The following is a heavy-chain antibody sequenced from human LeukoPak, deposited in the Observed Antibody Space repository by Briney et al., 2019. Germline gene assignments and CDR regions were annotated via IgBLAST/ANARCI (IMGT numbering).Heavy chain of an antibody. CDR1: GGTFGSYA. CDR3: AKATYYYDSSGYYYGPDY. V-gene: IGHV1-69*04. CDR2: IIPILGIA. J-gene: IGHJ4*02. D-gene: IGHD3-22*01. Sequence: SVKVSCKASGGTFGSYAISWVRQAPGQGLEWMGRIIPILGIANYAQKFQGRVTITADKSTSTAYMELSSLRSEDTAVYYCAKATYYYDSSGYYYGPDYWGQGTLVTVSS.